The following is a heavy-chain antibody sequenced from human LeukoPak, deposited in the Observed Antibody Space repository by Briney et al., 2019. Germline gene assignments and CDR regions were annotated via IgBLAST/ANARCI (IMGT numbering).Heavy chain of an antibody. V-gene: IGHV1-8*01. CDR3: AVVVRGVIRFDY. J-gene: IGHJ4*02. D-gene: IGHD3-10*01. Sequence: ASVKVSCKASGYTFTSYDINWVRQATGQGLEWMGWMNPNSGNTGYAQKFQGRVTMTRNTSISTAYMELSSPRSEDTAVYYCAVVVRGVIRFDYWGQGTLVTVSS. CDR1: GYTFTSYD. CDR2: MNPNSGNT.